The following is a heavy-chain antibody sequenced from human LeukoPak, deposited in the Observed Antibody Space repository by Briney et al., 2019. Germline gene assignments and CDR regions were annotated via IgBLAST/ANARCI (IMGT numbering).Heavy chain of an antibody. J-gene: IGHJ4*02. D-gene: IGHD3-10*01. Sequence: EASVKVSCKASGYTFTSYYMHWVRQAPGQGLEWMGIINPSGGSTSYAQKFQGRVTMTRDTSTSTVYMELSSLRSEDTAVYYCARKAYYGLGSYPLDYWGQGTLVTVSS. CDR2: INPSGGST. CDR1: GYTFTSYY. CDR3: ARKAYYGLGSYPLDY. V-gene: IGHV1-46*01.